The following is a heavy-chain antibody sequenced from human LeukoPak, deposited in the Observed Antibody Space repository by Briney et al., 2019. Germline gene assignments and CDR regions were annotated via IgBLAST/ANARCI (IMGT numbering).Heavy chain of an antibody. CDR2: INHSGST. J-gene: IGHJ4*02. CDR1: GGSFSGYY. D-gene: IGHD3-10*01. V-gene: IGHV4-34*01. Sequence: SETLSLTCAVYGGSFSGYYWSWIRQPPGKGLEWIGEINHSGSTNYNPSLKSRVTISVDTSKNQFSLKLSSVTAADTAVYYCARGELLWFGEPYYFDYWSQGTLVTVSS. CDR3: ARGELLWFGEPYYFDY.